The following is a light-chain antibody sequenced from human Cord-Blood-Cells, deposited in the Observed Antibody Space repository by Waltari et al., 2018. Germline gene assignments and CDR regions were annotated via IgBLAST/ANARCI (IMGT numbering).Light chain of an antibody. Sequence: QSALTQPASVSGSPGQSFTISCTGTSSAVGGYTSVSWYQQHPGKAPKLMIYDVSNRPSGVSNRFSGSKSGNTASLTISGLQAEDEADYYCSSYTSSSTVVFGGGTKLTVL. CDR3: SSYTSSSTVV. CDR2: DVS. CDR1: SSAVGGYTS. V-gene: IGLV2-14*01. J-gene: IGLJ2*01.